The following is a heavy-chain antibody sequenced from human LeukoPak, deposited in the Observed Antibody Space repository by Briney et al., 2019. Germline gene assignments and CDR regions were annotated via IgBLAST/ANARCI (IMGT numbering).Heavy chain of an antibody. J-gene: IGHJ3*02. V-gene: IGHV1-46*01. Sequence: GASVKVSCKASGYTFTGYYMHWVRQAPGQGLEWMGIINPSGGSTSYAQKFQGRVTMTRDMSTSTVYMELSSLRSEDTAVYYCARDAIVVVTAIQAFDIWGQGTMVTVSS. CDR1: GYTFTGYY. D-gene: IGHD2-21*02. CDR2: INPSGGST. CDR3: ARDAIVVVTAIQAFDI.